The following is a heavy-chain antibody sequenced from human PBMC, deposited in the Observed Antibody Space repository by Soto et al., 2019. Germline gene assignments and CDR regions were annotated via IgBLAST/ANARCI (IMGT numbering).Heavy chain of an antibody. J-gene: IGHJ4*02. D-gene: IGHD3-16*02. V-gene: IGHV3-30*04. CDR3: ASGRITFGGVIGLFDY. Sequence: SLRLSCTASRFTFSTYAMHWVRQAPGKGLEWVAVISYDGSSKYYADSVKGRFTISRDNSKNTLHLQMDSLRAEDTAVYYCASGRITFGGVIGLFDYWGQGTLVTVSS. CDR2: ISYDGSSK. CDR1: RFTFSTYA.